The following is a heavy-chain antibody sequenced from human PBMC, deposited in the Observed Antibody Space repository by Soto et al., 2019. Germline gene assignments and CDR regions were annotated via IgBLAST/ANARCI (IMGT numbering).Heavy chain of an antibody. D-gene: IGHD3-22*01. CDR2: ISSGSNYI. J-gene: IGHJ4*02. Sequence: PGGSLRLSCAASGFTFSAYSMNWVRQAPGKGLEWVSSISSGSNYIYYADSLKGRFTISRDNAKSSLYLQMNNLRAEDTAFYFCARATQSYYDTSGYYSYVHWGQGAQVTVSS. V-gene: IGHV3-21*04. CDR1: GFTFSAYS. CDR3: ARATQSYYDTSGYYSYVH.